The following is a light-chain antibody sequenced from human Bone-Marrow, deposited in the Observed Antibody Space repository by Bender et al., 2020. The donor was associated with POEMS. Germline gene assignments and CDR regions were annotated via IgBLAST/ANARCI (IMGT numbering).Light chain of an antibody. V-gene: IGLV1-51*02. CDR2: EDD. J-gene: IGLJ2*01. CDR3: AAWDTSLSVVV. Sequence: QSVLTQPPSVSAAPGQKGTISCSGSSSNIGNNYVSWYQQLPGTAPKLLIFEDDKRPSGIPDRLSASKSGTSATLAITGLQPGDEADYYCAAWDTSLSVVVFGGETKLTVL. CDR1: SSNIGNNY.